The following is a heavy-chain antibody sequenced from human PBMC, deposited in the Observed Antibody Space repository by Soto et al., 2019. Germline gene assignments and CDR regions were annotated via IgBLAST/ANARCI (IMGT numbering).Heavy chain of an antibody. CDR3: VRDLRPYCSGGSCYFPLFDY. J-gene: IGHJ4*02. Sequence: PSETLSLTCSVSGGSISSYYWSWIRQHAGQGLEWIGRIYTSGSTNYNPSLKSRVTMSVDTSKNQFSLKLSSVTAADTAVYYCVRDLRPYCSGGSCYFPLFDYWGQGTLVTVSS. V-gene: IGHV4-4*07. CDR1: GGSISSYY. D-gene: IGHD2-15*01. CDR2: IYTSGST.